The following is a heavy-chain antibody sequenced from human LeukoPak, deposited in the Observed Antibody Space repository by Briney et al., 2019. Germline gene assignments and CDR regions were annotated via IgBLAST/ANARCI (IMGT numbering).Heavy chain of an antibody. CDR2: IKQDGSEK. CDR1: GFTFSSYW. D-gene: IGHD3-10*01. J-gene: IGHJ3*02. V-gene: IGHV3-7*01. Sequence: GGSLRLSCAASGFTFSSYWMSWVRQAPGEGLEWVANIKQDGSEKYYVDSVKGRFTISRDNAKNSLYLQMNSLRAEDTAVYYCARDVSGAITADAFDIWGQGTMVTVSS. CDR3: ARDVSGAITADAFDI.